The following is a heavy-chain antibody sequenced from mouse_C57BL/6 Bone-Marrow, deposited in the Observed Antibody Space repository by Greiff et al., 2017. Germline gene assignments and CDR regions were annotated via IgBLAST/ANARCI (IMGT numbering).Heavy chain of an antibody. J-gene: IGHJ1*03. CDR2: INPSSGYT. CDR3: ARSYYSNYVYWYFDV. CDR1: GYTFTSYW. Sequence: QVQLQQSGAELAKPGASVKMSCKASGYTFTSYWMHWVKQRPGQGLEWIGYINPSSGYTKYNQKFKDKATLTADKSSSTAYMQLSSLTYEDSAVYYCARSYYSNYVYWYFDVWGTGTTVTVSS. V-gene: IGHV1-7*01. D-gene: IGHD2-5*01.